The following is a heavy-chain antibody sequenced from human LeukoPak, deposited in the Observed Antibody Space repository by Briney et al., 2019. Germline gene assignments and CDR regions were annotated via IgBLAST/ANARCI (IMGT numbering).Heavy chain of an antibody. J-gene: IGHJ4*02. D-gene: IGHD3-16*01. CDR2: IYPADSDT. CDR1: GYSFPNYW. Sequence: KGGESLKISCKGSGYSFPNYWIAWVRQMPGKGLEWMGMIYPADSDTRYSPSFQGQVTISADRSISTAFLQWSSLKASDTAIYYCARLGGSAFVYWGQGSLVTVSS. CDR3: ARLGGSAFVY. V-gene: IGHV5-51*01.